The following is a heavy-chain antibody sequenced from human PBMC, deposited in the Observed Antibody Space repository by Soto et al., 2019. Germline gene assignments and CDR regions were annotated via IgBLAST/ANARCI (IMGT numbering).Heavy chain of an antibody. D-gene: IGHD5-18*01. CDR2: IYYSGST. CDR1: GGSISSSSYY. V-gene: IGHV4-39*01. J-gene: IGHJ4*02. CDR3: ATALDDTAMVFPFDY. Sequence: ASETLSLTCTVSGGSISSSSYYWGWIRQPPGKGLEWIGSIYYSGSTYYNPSLKSRVTISVDTSKNQFSLKLSSVTAADTAVYYCATALDDTAMVFPFDYWGQGTLVTVSS.